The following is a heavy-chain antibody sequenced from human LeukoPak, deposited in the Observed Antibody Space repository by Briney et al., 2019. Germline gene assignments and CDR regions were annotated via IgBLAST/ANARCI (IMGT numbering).Heavy chain of an antibody. Sequence: GGSLRLSCAASGFTFSSYGMHWVRQAPGKGLEWVAVISYDGSNKYYADSVKGRFTISRDNSKNTLYLQMNSLRAEDTAVYYCAKVVDTAMVPYFDYWGQGTLVTVSS. D-gene: IGHD5-18*01. J-gene: IGHJ4*02. CDR3: AKVVDTAMVPYFDY. V-gene: IGHV3-30*18. CDR2: ISYDGSNK. CDR1: GFTFSSYG.